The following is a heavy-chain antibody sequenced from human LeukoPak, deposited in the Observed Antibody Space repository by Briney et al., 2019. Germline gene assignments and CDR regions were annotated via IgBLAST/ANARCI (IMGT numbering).Heavy chain of an antibody. CDR2: IYPGDSDA. V-gene: IGHV5-51*01. J-gene: IGHJ2*01. D-gene: IGHD2-15*01. Sequence: GESLKISCKGSGYSFSNYWIGWVRQMPGKGLEWMGIIYPGDSDASYSPSFQGQVTISADKSISTAYLQWSSLKASDTAMFYCARRALYCSGGICYSRWYFDLWGRGTLVTVSS. CDR3: ARRALYCSGGICYSRWYFDL. CDR1: GYSFSNYW.